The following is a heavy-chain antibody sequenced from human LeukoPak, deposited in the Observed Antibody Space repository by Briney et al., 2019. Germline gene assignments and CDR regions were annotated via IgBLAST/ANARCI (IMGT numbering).Heavy chain of an antibody. D-gene: IGHD4-17*01. CDR1: GGSISSYY. J-gene: IGHJ4*02. V-gene: IGHV4-4*09. CDR2: IYTSGST. Sequence: SETLSLTCTVSGGSISSYYWSWIRQPPGKGLEWIGYIYTSGSTNYNPSLKSRVTISVDTSKNQFSLKLSSVTAADTAVYYCARLEWAPVTTLYYFDYWGQGTLVTVSS. CDR3: ARLEWAPVTTLYYFDY.